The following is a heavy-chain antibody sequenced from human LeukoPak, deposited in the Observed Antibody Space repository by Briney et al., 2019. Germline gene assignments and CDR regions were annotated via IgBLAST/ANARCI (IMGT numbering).Heavy chain of an antibody. CDR2: IYYSGST. V-gene: IGHV4-59*01. D-gene: IGHD4-17*01. CDR3: ARGTAALYYYYMDV. CDR1: GGSISSYY. J-gene: IGHJ6*03. Sequence: PSETLSLTCTVSGGSISSYYWSWIRQPPGEGLEWIGYIYYSGSTNYNPSLKSRVTISVDTSKNQFSLKLSSVTAVDTAVYYCARGTAALYYYYMDVWGKGTTVTVSS.